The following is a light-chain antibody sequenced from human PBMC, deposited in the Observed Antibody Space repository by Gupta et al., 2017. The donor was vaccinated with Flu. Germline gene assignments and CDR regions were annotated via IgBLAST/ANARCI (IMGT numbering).Light chain of an antibody. J-gene: IGLJ3*02. V-gene: IGLV1-51*02. CDR2: DNN. CDR3: GTWDHSLNNGRV. Sequence: QSVLTQPPSVSAAPGQKVTISCSGSNSNIGPNYVSWYQQLPGTVPKLLIYDNNKRPSGIPDRFSGSKSGTSATLGITGLQTGDEADYYCGTWDHSLNNGRVFGGGTKLTVL. CDR1: NSNIGPNY.